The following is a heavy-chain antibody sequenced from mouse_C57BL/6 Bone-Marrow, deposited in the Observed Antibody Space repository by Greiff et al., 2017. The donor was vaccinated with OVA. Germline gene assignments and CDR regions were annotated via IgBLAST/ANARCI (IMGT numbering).Heavy chain of an antibody. J-gene: IGHJ4*01. CDR1: GFTFSDYG. CDR3: ARATTVVATDYYAMDY. CDR2: ISSGSSTI. V-gene: IGHV5-17*01. Sequence: EVKLMESGGGLVKPGGSLKLSCAASGFTFSDYGMHWVRQAPEKGLEWVAYISSGSSTIYYADTVKGRFTISRDNAKNTLFLQMTSLRSEDTAMYYCARATTVVATDYYAMDYWGQGTSVTVSS. D-gene: IGHD1-1*01.